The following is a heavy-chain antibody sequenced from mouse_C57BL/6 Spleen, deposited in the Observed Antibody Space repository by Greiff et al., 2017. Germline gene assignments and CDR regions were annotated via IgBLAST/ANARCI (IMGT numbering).Heavy chain of an antibody. CDR2: IDPNSGGT. CDR3: AREGTVGATGYFDY. Sequence: VQLQQPGAELVKPGASVKLSCKASGYTFTSYWMHWVKQRPGQGLEWIGRIDPNSGGTKYNEKFKGKATLTVDKPSSTAYMQLSSLPSEASAVYECAREGTVGATGYFDYWGQGTTLTVSS. CDR1: GYTFTSYW. V-gene: IGHV1-72*01. J-gene: IGHJ2*01. D-gene: IGHD1-1*01.